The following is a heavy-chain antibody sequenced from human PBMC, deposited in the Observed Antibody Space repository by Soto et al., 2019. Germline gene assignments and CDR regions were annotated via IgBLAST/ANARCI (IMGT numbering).Heavy chain of an antibody. CDR1: GFTFSDHC. V-gene: IGHV3-72*01. CDR3: SRAGILTTPYYFDY. D-gene: IGHD4-4*01. CDR2: IRNKANSYTT. J-gene: IGHJ4*01. Sequence: GGSLRLSCAAFGFTFSDHCMDWVRQAPGKGLEWVGRIRNKANSYTTEYAASVQGRFTISRDDSKNSLFLQMNSLKTEDTAVYYCSRAGILTTPYYFDYWGQGTLVTVSS.